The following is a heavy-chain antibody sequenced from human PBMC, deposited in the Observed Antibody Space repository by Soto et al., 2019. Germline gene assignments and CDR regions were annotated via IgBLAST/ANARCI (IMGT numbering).Heavy chain of an antibody. CDR1: GFTFNNYA. Sequence: EVQLVESGGGLVQPGGSLRLSCAASGFTFNNYAMPWVRQAPGKGLEWVSAISGGGDTTSYADSVKGRFTVSRDGSKNTLYMQKSSLRAQDTALYYCAKGRGASASLPPHVDFWGQGTLFTVSS. J-gene: IGHJ4*02. CDR3: AKGRGASASLPPHVDF. D-gene: IGHD3-10*01. CDR2: ISGGGDTT. V-gene: IGHV3-23*04.